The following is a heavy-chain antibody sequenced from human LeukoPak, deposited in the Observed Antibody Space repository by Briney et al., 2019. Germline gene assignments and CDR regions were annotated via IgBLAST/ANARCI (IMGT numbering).Heavy chain of an antibody. J-gene: IGHJ4*02. CDR3: ARVKAPLEWLLYFDY. V-gene: IGHV4-30-4*08. CDR2: IYYSGST. Sequence: KPSETLSLTCTVSGGSISSGDYYWSWIRQPPGKGLQWIGYIYYSGSTYYNPSLKSRVTISVDTSKNQFSLKLSSVTAADTAVYYCARVKAPLEWLLYFDYWGQGTLVTVSS. D-gene: IGHD3-3*01. CDR1: GGSISSGDYY.